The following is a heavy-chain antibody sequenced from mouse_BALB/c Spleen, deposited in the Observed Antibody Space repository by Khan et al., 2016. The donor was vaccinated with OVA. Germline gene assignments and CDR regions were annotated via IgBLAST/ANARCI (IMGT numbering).Heavy chain of an antibody. CDR3: ARSGQLWLRGWFTY. V-gene: IGHV1-4*01. J-gene: IGHJ3*01. D-gene: IGHD3-2*01. CDR2: INPSNDYT. Sequence: QVQLKQSGAELARPGASVKMSCKTSGYTFTTYTLHWVKQRPGRSLEWIGYINPSNDYTNYNQKFKDKSTLTADKSSSTAYMQLSSLTSEDSAVYYCARSGQLWLRGWFTYWGQGTLVTVSA. CDR1: GYTFTTYT.